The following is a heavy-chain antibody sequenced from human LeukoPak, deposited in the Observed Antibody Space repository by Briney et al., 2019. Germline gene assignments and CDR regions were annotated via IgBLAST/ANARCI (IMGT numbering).Heavy chain of an antibody. CDR3: ARDPKNRGYCSSTSCYEVDY. CDR2: ISSSSSYI. D-gene: IGHD2-2*01. CDR1: GFTFSSYS. J-gene: IGHJ4*02. Sequence: GGSLRLSCAASGFTFSSYSMNWVRQAPGKGLEWVSSISSSSSYIYYADSVKGRFTISRDNAKNSLYLQMDSLRAEDTAVYYCARDPKNRGYCSSTSCYEVDYWGQGTLVTVSS. V-gene: IGHV3-21*01.